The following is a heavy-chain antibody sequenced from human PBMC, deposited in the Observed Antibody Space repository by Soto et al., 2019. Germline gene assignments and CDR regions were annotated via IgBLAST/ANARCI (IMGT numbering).Heavy chain of an antibody. J-gene: IGHJ4*02. CDR2: ISWNSGSI. CDR1: GFTFDDYA. V-gene: IGHV3-9*01. Sequence: SLRLSCAASGFTFDDYAMHWVRQAPGKGLEWVSGISWNSGSIGYADSVKGRFTISRDNAKNSLYLQMNSLRAEDTALYYCAKANGARFSSGIDYWGPGTLLTVS. D-gene: IGHD6-19*01. CDR3: AKANGARFSSGIDY.